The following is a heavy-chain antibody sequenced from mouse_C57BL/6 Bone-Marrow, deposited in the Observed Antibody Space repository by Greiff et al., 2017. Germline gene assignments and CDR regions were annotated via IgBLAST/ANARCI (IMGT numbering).Heavy chain of an antibody. D-gene: IGHD1-1*01. CDR1: GFTFSSYA. CDR2: ISSGGDYI. V-gene: IGHV5-9-1*02. CDR3: TRDGYYGSSYYFDY. Sequence: EVKLVESGAGLVKPGGSLKLSCAASGFTFSSYAMSWVRQTPEKRLEWVAYISSGGDYIYYADTVKGRFTISRDNARNTLYLHMSSLKSEDTAMYYCTRDGYYGSSYYFDYWGQGTTLTVSS. J-gene: IGHJ2*01.